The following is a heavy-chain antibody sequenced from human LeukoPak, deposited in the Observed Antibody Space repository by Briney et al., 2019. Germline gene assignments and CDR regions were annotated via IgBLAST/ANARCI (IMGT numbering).Heavy chain of an antibody. D-gene: IGHD3-10*01. CDR2: IYSGGST. J-gene: IGHJ6*02. Sequence: GGSLRLSCGASGFTVSSNYMSWVRQAPGKGLEGVSIIYSGGSTYYADSVKGRFTVSRDNSKNTLSLQMNSLREEDTAVYYCARGQSGTPHYYYGMDVWGQGTTVTVSS. V-gene: IGHV3-53*01. CDR3: ARGQSGTPHYYYGMDV. CDR1: GFTVSSNY.